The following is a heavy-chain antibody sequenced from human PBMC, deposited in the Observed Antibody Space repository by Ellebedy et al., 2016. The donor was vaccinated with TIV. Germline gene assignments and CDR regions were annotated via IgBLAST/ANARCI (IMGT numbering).Heavy chain of an antibody. CDR2: IIPIFGTA. CDR3: ARGGPMLSPSLDY. J-gene: IGHJ4*02. V-gene: IGHV1-69*13. Sequence: SVKVSXXASGGTFSSYAISWVRQAPGQGLEWMGGIIPIFGTANYAQKFQGRVTITADESTSTAYMELSSLRSEDTAVYYCARGGPMLSPSLDYWGQGTLVTVSS. CDR1: GGTFSSYA. D-gene: IGHD2-2*01.